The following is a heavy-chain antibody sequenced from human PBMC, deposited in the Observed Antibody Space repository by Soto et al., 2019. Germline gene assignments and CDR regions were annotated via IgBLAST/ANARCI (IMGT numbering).Heavy chain of an antibody. J-gene: IGHJ5*02. D-gene: IGHD2-15*01. Sequence: QVQLQESGPGLVKPSGTLSLTCAVSGGSISSSNWWSWVRQPPGEGLEWVGEIYHSGSTNYNPSHKSRVTISVDKSKIQFSLKLSSVTAADTAVYYCAREGGGVVVVAAQVGWFDPWGQGTLVTVSS. CDR2: IYHSGST. CDR3: AREGGGVVVVAAQVGWFDP. CDR1: GGSISSSNW. V-gene: IGHV4-4*02.